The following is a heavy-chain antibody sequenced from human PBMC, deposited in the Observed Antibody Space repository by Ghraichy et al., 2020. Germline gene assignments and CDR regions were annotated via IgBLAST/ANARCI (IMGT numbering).Heavy chain of an antibody. CDR1: GFTFSSYA. CDR2: ISGSGGST. J-gene: IGHJ3*02. D-gene: IGHD3-22*01. Sequence: GGSLRLSCAASGFTFSSYAMSWVRQAPGKGLEWVSAISGSGGSTYYADSVKGRFTISRDNSKNTLYLQMNSLRAEDTAVYYCAKAWSYEGMIVVAPDAFDIWGQGTMVTVSS. V-gene: IGHV3-23*01. CDR3: AKAWSYEGMIVVAPDAFDI.